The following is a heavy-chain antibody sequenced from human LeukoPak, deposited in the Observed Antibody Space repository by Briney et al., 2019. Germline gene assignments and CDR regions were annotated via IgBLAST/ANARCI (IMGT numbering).Heavy chain of an antibody. CDR3: ARASHYYDSSGYFAWWFDP. CDR1: GGSISSGGYY. V-gene: IGHV4-31*03. Sequence: SETLSLTCTVSGGSISSGGYYWSWIRQHPGKGLEWIGYIYYSGSTYYNPSLKSRVTISVDTSKNQFSLKLSSVTAADTAVYYCARASHYYDSSGYFAWWFDPWGQGTLVTVSS. D-gene: IGHD3-22*01. J-gene: IGHJ5*02. CDR2: IYYSGST.